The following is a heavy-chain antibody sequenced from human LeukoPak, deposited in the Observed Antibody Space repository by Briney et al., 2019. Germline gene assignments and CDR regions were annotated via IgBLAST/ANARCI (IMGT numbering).Heavy chain of an antibody. Sequence: GASVKVSCKASGYTFTGYYMHWVRQAPGQGLEWMGWINPNSGGTNYAQKFQGRVTMTRDTSISTAYMELSRLRSDDTAVYYCAARSTTGGAYYFDYWGQGTLVTVSS. V-gene: IGHV1-2*02. CDR2: INPNSGGT. J-gene: IGHJ4*02. CDR1: GYTFTGYY. CDR3: AARSTTGGAYYFDY. D-gene: IGHD4-17*01.